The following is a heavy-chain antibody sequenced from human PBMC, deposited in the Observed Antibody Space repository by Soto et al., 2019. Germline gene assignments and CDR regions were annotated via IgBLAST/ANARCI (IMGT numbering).Heavy chain of an antibody. V-gene: IGHV1-46*03. CDR2: INPSGGST. D-gene: IGHD1-26*01. CDR1: GYTFTSHY. Sequence: QVQLVQSGAEVKKPGASVKVSCKASGYTFTSHYMHWVRQAPGQGLEWMGIINPSGGSTDYAQKFQGRVTMTRDTSTSTVYMELSSLRSEDTAVYYCASESGSYSVNYWGQGTLVTVSS. J-gene: IGHJ4*02. CDR3: ASESGSYSVNY.